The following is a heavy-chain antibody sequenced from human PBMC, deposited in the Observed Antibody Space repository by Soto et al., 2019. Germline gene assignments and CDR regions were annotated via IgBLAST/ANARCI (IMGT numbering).Heavy chain of an antibody. D-gene: IGHD6-13*01. CDR2: IYSGGST. Sequence: EVQLVESGGGLIQPGGSLRLSCAASGFTVSSNYMSWVRQAPGKGLEWVSVIYSGGSTYYADSVKGRFTISRDNSKNMLYLQMNILRAEDTPVYYCARVRPYSSSWYGPLIGAYYYYGMDVWGQGTTVTVSS. J-gene: IGHJ6*01. V-gene: IGHV3-53*01. CDR3: ARVRPYSSSWYGPLIGAYYYYGMDV. CDR1: GFTVSSNY.